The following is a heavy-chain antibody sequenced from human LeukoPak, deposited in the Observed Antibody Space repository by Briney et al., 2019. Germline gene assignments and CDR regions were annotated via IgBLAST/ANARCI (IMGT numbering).Heavy chain of an antibody. CDR1: GFTFSSYE. V-gene: IGHV3-48*03. CDR3: ARDATSEHFFDY. J-gene: IGHJ4*02. D-gene: IGHD1-26*01. CDR2: ISSSGSII. Sequence: GRSLRVSCAASGFTFSSYEMNWVRQAPGKGLEWVSYISSSGSIIYYADSVKGRFTISRDNSKNSLYLQMNSLRAEDTAVYYCARDATSEHFFDYWGQGTLVTVSS.